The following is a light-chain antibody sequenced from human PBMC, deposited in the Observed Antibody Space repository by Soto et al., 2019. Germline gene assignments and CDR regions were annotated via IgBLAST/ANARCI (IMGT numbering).Light chain of an antibody. J-gene: IGKJ1*01. V-gene: IGKV1-6*01. CDR3: LQDRNYPRT. CDR2: GAS. Sequence: AIQMTQSPSSLSASVGDRVTITCRARQDIGSELGWYQQRPGKAPKALIYGASNLQGGVPSRFSGSGFGTDFTLIISSLQPEDFATYYCLQDRNYPRTFGQGTKVESK. CDR1: QDIGSE.